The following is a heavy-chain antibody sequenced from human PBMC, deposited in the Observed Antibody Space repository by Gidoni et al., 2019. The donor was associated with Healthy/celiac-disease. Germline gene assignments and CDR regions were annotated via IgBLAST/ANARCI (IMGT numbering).Heavy chain of an antibody. Sequence: QVQLQQWGAGLLKPSETLSLTCAVYGGSFSGYYWSWIRQPPGKGLEWIGEINHSGSTNYNPSLKSRVTISVDTSKNQFSLKLSSVTAADTAVYYCARRIVVVPAAIRRYLGWFDPWGQGTLVTVSS. D-gene: IGHD2-2*02. J-gene: IGHJ5*02. CDR3: ARRIVVVPAAIRRYLGWFDP. CDR1: GGSFSGYY. V-gene: IGHV4-34*01. CDR2: INHSGST.